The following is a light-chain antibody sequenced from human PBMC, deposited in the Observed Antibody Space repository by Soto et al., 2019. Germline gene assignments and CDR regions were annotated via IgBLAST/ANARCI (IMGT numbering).Light chain of an antibody. CDR3: ATWDDRLYGCV. V-gene: IGLV1-44*01. J-gene: IGLJ1*01. Sequence: QSALTQPPSASGTPGQRLTISCSGSRSNIGSNVVDWYQQLPGTAPKLLIYNNNQRPSGVPDRFSGSKSGTSASLAISGLRSEDEADYYCATWDDRLYGCVFGTGTKVIVL. CDR1: RSNIGSNV. CDR2: NNN.